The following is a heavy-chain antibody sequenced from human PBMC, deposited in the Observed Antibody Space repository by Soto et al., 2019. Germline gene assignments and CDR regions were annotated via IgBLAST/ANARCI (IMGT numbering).Heavy chain of an antibody. J-gene: IGHJ4*02. CDR1: GGSISSYY. Sequence: QVQLQESGPGLVKPSETLSLTCTVSGGSISSYYWSWIRQPPGKGLEWIGSIYYSGSTNYSPSLKXXVTISVDTSKNQFSLKLSSVTAADTAVYYCARTYGDYVFDYWGQGTLVTVSS. D-gene: IGHD4-17*01. V-gene: IGHV4-59*01. CDR2: IYYSGST. CDR3: ARTYGDYVFDY.